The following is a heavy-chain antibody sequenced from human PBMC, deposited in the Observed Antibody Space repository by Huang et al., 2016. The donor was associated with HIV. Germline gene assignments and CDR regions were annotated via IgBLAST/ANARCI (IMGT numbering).Heavy chain of an antibody. Sequence: PGQGLEWMGGIITIFGTGNYAQKFQGRVTINADESRNTAYMELSSLKSEDTAVYYCARGTGAGAAHWYFDLWGRGTLVTVSS. D-gene: IGHD1-26*01. V-gene: IGHV1-69*01. J-gene: IGHJ2*01. CDR3: ARGTGAGAAHWYFDL. CDR2: IITIFGTG.